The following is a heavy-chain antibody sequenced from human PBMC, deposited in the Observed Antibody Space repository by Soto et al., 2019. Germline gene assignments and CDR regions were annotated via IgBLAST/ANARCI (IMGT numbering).Heavy chain of an antibody. CDR3: ARHRIAVAAHQD. Sequence: QLQLQESGPGLVKPSETLSLTCTVSGGSISSSSYYWGWIRQPPGKGLEWIGSIYYSGSTYYNSSLKSRVTISVDTSKNQSSLKLSSVTAADTAVYYCARHRIAVAAHQDWGQGTLVTVSS. V-gene: IGHV4-39*01. CDR2: IYYSGST. J-gene: IGHJ4*02. CDR1: GGSISSSSYY. D-gene: IGHD6-19*01.